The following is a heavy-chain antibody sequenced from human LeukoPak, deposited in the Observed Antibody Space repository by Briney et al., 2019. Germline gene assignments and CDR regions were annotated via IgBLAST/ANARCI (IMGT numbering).Heavy chain of an antibody. CDR3: AKDLYYYGSGSPQ. V-gene: IGHV3-23*01. D-gene: IGHD3-10*01. J-gene: IGHJ4*02. CDR1: GFTFSSYA. Sequence: GGSLRLSCAASGFTFSSYAMSWVRQAPGKGLEWVSAISGSGGSTYYADSVKGRFTISRDNSTNTLYLQMNSLRAEDTAVYYCAKDLYYYGSGSPQWGQGTLVTVSS. CDR2: ISGSGGST.